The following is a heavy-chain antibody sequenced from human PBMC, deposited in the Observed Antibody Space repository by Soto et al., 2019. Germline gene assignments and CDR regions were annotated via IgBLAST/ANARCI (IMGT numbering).Heavy chain of an antibody. V-gene: IGHV3-30-3*01. CDR3: AREVEYTIAFGISSSFDD. D-gene: IGHD3-10*01. CDR1: GFTLSSYA. J-gene: IGHJ4*02. CDR2: ISKGGSNL. Sequence: QGQLEESGGGVVQPGRSLRLSCAASGFTLSSYAIHWVRQAPGKGLEWVTVISKGGSNLYFADSVKGRFTISRDNSKNTLHLQIHSLRTEATAVYYGAREVEYTIAFGISSSFDDWGQGTLGTGSS.